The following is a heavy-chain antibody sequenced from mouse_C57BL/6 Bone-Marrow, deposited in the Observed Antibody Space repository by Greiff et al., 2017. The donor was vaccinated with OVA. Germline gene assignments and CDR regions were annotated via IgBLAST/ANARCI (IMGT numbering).Heavy chain of an antibody. Sequence: EVQLQQSGPELVKPGASVKIPCKASGYTFTDYNMDWVKQSHGKSLEWIGDINPNNGGTIYNQKFKGKATLTVEKSSSTAYMELRSLTSEDTAVYYCERSRRPYYSNYDAMDYWGQGTSVTVAS. CDR2: INPNNGGT. D-gene: IGHD2-5*01. J-gene: IGHJ4*01. V-gene: IGHV1-18*01. CDR1: GYTFTDYN. CDR3: ERSRRPYYSNYDAMDY.